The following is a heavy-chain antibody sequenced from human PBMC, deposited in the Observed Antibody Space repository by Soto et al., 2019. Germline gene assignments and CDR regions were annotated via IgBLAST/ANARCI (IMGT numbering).Heavy chain of an antibody. V-gene: IGHV3-15*01. CDR2: IKSKTDGGTT. Sequence: PGGSLRLSCAASGFTFSNAWMSWVRQAPGKGLEWVGRIKSKTDGGTTDYAAPVKGRFTISRDDSKNTLYLQMNSLKTEDTAVYYCTTELAVAWYYFDYWGQGTLVTVSS. J-gene: IGHJ4*02. D-gene: IGHD6-19*01. CDR3: TTELAVAWYYFDY. CDR1: GFTFSNAW.